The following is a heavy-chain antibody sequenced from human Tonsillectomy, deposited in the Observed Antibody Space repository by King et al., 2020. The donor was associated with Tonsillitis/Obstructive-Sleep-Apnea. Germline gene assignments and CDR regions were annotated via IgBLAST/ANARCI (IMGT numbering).Heavy chain of an antibody. CDR3: ARDMVLEAGGDAFDI. D-gene: IGHD2-8*01. CDR2: IYYSGST. Sequence: QLQESGPGLVKPSETLSLTCTVSGGSISSYYWSWIRQPPGKGLEWIGYIYYSGSTNYNPSLKSRVTISVDTSKNQFSLKLSSVTAADTAVYYCARDMVLEAGGDAFDIWGQGTRVTVSS. V-gene: IGHV4-59*01. J-gene: IGHJ3*02. CDR1: GGSISSYY.